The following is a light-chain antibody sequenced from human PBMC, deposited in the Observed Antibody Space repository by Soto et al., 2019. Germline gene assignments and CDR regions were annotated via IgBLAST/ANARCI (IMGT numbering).Light chain of an antibody. CDR3: QQTDSTPQT. CDR2: AAS. J-gene: IGKJ1*01. CDR1: QSIRNY. Sequence: DIQMTQSPSSLSASVGDRVTIPCRASQSIRNYVSWYQQKPGTAPKLLIRAASTLQSGVPSRFSGIGAGTDVTLTIGSLHIEDFATYFCQQTDSTPQTFGQGT. V-gene: IGKV1-39*01.